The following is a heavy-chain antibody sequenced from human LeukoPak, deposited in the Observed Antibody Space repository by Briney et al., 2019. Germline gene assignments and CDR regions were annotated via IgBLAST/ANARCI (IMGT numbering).Heavy chain of an antibody. CDR1: GYTFTSYY. V-gene: IGHV1-46*01. CDR3: ARYGKGPAGYCSGGSCLPVYYFDY. CDR2: INPNGGST. Sequence: ASVKVSCKASGYTFTSYYMLSVRQAPAQGLEWMGIINPNGGSTNYAQKFQGRVTMTRDTSTSTVYMELSSLRSEDTAVYYCARYGKGPAGYCSGGSCLPVYYFDYWGQGTLVTVSS. J-gene: IGHJ4*02. D-gene: IGHD2-15*01.